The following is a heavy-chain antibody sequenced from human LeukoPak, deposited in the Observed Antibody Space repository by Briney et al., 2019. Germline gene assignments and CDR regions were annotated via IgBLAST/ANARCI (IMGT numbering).Heavy chain of an antibody. CDR2: IYYSGST. CDR3: AREPYDYGGNSDAFDI. J-gene: IGHJ3*02. CDR1: GVSISSGDYY. Sequence: SETLSLTCTVSGVSISSGDYYWSRIRQPPGKGLEWIGYIYYSGSTYYNPSLKSRVTISVDTSKNQFSLKLSSVTAADTAVYYCAREPYDYGGNSDAFDIWGQGTMVTVSS. D-gene: IGHD4-23*01. V-gene: IGHV4-30-4*01.